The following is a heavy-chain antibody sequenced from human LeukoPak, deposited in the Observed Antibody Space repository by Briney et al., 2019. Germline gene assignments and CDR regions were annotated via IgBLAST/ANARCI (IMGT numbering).Heavy chain of an antibody. CDR1: GFTFDDYA. CDR2: ISGDGGST. V-gene: IGHV3-43*02. CDR3: AKDLSYGDPIDY. Sequence: GGSLRLSCAASGFTFDDYAMHWVRQAPGKGLEWVSLISGDGGSTYYADSVKGRFTISRDNSKNSLYLQMNSLRTEDTALYYRAKDLSYGDPIDYWGQGTLVTVSS. J-gene: IGHJ4*02. D-gene: IGHD4-17*01.